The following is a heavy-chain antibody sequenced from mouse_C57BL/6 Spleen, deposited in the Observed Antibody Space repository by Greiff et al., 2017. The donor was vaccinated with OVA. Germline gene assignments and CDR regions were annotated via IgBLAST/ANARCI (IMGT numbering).Heavy chain of an antibody. V-gene: IGHV1-52*01. Sequence: QVQLQQPGAELVRPGSSVQLSCKASGYTFTSYWMHWVKQRPIQGLEWIGNIDPSDSETTYNQKFQDKATLTVDKSSSTSYMQLSSLTSEDSAVYYCARELGRGWYFDVWGTGTTVTVSS. CDR1: GYTFTSYW. CDR3: ARELGRGWYFDV. CDR2: IDPSDSET. J-gene: IGHJ1*03.